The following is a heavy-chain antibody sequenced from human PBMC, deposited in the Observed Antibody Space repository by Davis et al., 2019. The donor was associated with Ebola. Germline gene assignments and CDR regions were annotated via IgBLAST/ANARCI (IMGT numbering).Heavy chain of an antibody. CDR1: AFTFSSDW. CDR2: INRDGSEK. V-gene: IGHV3-7*03. Sequence: GESLKISCTDSAFTFSSDWMSWVRQAPGKGLEWVANINRDGSEKSYVDSVKGRFIISRHNSKNTLYLQMNSLRAEDTAVYYCARHDYGDSHFDYWGQGTLVTVSS. CDR3: ARHDYGDSHFDY. J-gene: IGHJ4*02. D-gene: IGHD4-17*01.